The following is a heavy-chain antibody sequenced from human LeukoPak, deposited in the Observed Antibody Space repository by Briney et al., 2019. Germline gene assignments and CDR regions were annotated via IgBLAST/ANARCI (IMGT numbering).Heavy chain of an antibody. CDR3: ARGHIWFGELSYYFDY. CDR2: ISAYNGNT. D-gene: IGHD3-10*01. J-gene: IGHJ4*02. CDR1: GGTFSTYG. Sequence: ASVKVSCKASGGTFSTYGISWVRQAPGQGLEWMGWISAYNGNTNYAQKLQGRVTMTTDTSTSTAYMELRSLGSDDTAVYYCARGHIWFGELSYYFDYWGQGTLVTVSS. V-gene: IGHV1-18*01.